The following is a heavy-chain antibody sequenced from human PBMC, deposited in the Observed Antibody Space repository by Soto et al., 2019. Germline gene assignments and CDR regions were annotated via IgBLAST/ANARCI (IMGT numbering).Heavy chain of an antibody. Sequence: QVQLVQSGAEVKKPGASVKISCKASGYPFTTYILYRMRQAPGQRLEWMGWINAGNRNTKYSQKFQDRVTITRDTSAGTAYMELSSLRSEDTAVYYCASGHCDNLCYHEYWGQGTLVTVSS. CDR3: ASGHCDNLCYHEY. CDR1: GYPFTTYI. J-gene: IGHJ4*02. D-gene: IGHD2-15*01. CDR2: INAGNRNT. V-gene: IGHV1-3*01.